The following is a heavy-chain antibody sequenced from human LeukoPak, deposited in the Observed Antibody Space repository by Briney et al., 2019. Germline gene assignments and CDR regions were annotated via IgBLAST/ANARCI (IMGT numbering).Heavy chain of an antibody. J-gene: IGHJ4*02. V-gene: IGHV4-39*07. CDR1: GGSITNTNYY. CDR3: ARTSGGKRSVDY. D-gene: IGHD3-16*01. Sequence: SETLSLTCTVSGGSITNTNYYWAWIRQPPGEGLEWIGSVYHSGITYYTPSLKSRVTISVDTSKNQFSLKLSSVTAADTAVYYCARTSGGKRSVDYWGQGTLVTVSS. CDR2: VYHSGIT.